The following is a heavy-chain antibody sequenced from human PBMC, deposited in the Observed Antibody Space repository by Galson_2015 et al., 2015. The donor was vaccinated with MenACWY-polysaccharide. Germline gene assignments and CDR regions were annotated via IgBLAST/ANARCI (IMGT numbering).Heavy chain of an antibody. D-gene: IGHD3-3*01. CDR3: ARFGRSGRIDY. Sequence: SLRLSCAASGFTFSDYSMNWVRQAPGKGLEWVSYISSSSTIYYADSVKGRFTISRDNAKNSLYLQMNSLRAEDTAVYYCARFGRSGRIDYWGQGTLVTVSS. V-gene: IGHV3-69-1*01. CDR2: ISSSSTI. J-gene: IGHJ4*02. CDR1: GFTFSDYS.